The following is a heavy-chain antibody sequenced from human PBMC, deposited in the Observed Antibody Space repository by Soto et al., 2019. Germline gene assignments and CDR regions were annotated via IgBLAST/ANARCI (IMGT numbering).Heavy chain of an antibody. D-gene: IGHD2-15*01. CDR3: ARGGGYDSFDF. V-gene: IGHV4-30-2*01. CDR1: GGSISSGGYS. J-gene: IGHJ4*02. CDR2: IYQSGSS. Sequence: TLSLTCGVSGGSISSGGYSWNWIRQPPGKGLEWIGYIYQSGSSYYNPSLKSRVTISIDRSKNQFSLKLSSVTAADTAMYYCARGGGYDSFDFWGQGIQVTVSS.